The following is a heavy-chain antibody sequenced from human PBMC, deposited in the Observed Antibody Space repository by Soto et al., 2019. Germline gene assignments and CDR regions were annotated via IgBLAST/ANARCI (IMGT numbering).Heavy chain of an antibody. D-gene: IGHD2-15*01. Sequence: QVQLAQSGAEVKKPGSSVKVSCKASGGTFSSYAISWVRQAPGQGLEWMGGIIPIFGTANYAQKFQGRVTITADESTSTAYMELSSLRSEDTAVYYCARGCSGGSCYPRHYYYYYGMDVWGQGTTVTVSS. CDR2: IIPIFGTA. CDR1: GGTFSSYA. J-gene: IGHJ6*02. CDR3: ARGCSGGSCYPRHYYYYYGMDV. V-gene: IGHV1-69*12.